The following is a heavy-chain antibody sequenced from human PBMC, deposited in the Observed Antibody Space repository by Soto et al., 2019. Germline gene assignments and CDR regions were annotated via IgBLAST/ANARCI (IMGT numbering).Heavy chain of an antibody. J-gene: IGHJ3*02. V-gene: IGHV4-59*01. Sequence: QVQLQESGPGLVKPSETLSLTCTVSGGSISSYYWSWIRQPPGKGLEWIGYIHYSGSASYSPSLNSRVTMSIDSSKSQFSLKLSFVTAADTAVYYCASSAWGYAFDIWGQGTMITVSS. D-gene: IGHD1-26*01. CDR1: GGSISSYY. CDR3: ASSAWGYAFDI. CDR2: IHYSGSA.